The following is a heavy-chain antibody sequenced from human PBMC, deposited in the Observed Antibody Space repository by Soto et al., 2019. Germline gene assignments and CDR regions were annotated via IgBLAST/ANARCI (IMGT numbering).Heavy chain of an antibody. D-gene: IGHD2-8*01. CDR1: GGSISSSSYY. V-gene: IGHV4-39*07. CDR3: ARDIMGTNYYYYGMDV. J-gene: IGHJ6*02. CDR2: IYYSGST. Sequence: SETLSLTCTVSGGSISSSSYYWGRIRQPPGKGLEWIGSIYYSGSTYYNPSLKSRVTISVDTSKNQFSLKLSSVTAADTAVYYCARDIMGTNYYYYGMDVWGQGTTVTVSS.